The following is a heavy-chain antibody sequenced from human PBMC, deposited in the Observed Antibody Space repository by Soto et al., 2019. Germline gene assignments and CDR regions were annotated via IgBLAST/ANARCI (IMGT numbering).Heavy chain of an antibody. J-gene: IGHJ3*02. CDR2: INPSGGST. CDR1: GYTFTSYY. CDR3: SLGTTAPAFDI. D-gene: IGHD4-17*01. V-gene: IGHV1-46*01. Sequence: ASVKVSCKASGYTFTSYYMHWVRQAPGQGLEWMGIINPSGGSTSYAHKFQGRVTMTRDTSTSTVYMELSSLRSEDTAVYYCSLGTTAPAFDIWGQGTMVTVSS.